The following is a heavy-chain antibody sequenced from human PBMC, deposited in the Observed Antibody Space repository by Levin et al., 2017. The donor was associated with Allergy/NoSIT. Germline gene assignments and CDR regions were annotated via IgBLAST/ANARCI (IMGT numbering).Heavy chain of an antibody. CDR1: GGSIRSHY. CDR2: FYYSGTT. Sequence: SETLSLTCTVSGGSIRSHYWGWIRQSPGKDLEWIGTFYYSGTTNYNPSLQSRVTISADTSTNQFSLNVASVTPADTAVYYCERGYTLMVPNFDFWGQGTLVTVSS. D-gene: IGHD3-10*01. V-gene: IGHV4-59*11. J-gene: IGHJ4*02. CDR3: ERGYTLMVPNFDF.